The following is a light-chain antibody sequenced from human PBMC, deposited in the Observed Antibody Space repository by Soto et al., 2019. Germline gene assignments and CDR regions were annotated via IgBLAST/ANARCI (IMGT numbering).Light chain of an antibody. CDR2: EAS. Sequence: DILMTQSPLSLPVSPGQPSSISCASSQTILHNDGNTYLYWYLQKPGQPPQLLIYEASKRFTGIPDRFSGSGSGTQFTLTISRVEAEDFAVYYCQQCNQPPITFGQGTRREIK. J-gene: IGKJ5*01. CDR3: QQCNQPPIT. V-gene: IGKV2D-29*01. CDR1: QTILHNDGNTY.